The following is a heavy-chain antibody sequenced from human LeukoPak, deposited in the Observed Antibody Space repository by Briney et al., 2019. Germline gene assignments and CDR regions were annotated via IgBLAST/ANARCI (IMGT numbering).Heavy chain of an antibody. D-gene: IGHD6-13*01. J-gene: IGHJ4*02. Sequence: GGSLRLSCAASGFTFGSYAMSWVRQAPGKGLEWVSAISGSGGSTYYADSVKGRFTISRDNSRNTLYLQMNSLRAEDTAVYYCAKHSVFMAAGTTFDYWGQGTLVTVPS. CDR3: AKHSVFMAAGTTFDY. CDR1: GFTFGSYA. V-gene: IGHV3-23*01. CDR2: ISGSGGST.